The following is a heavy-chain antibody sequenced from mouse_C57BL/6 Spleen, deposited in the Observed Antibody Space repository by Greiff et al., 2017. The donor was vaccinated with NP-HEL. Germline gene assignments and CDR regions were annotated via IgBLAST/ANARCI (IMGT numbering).Heavy chain of an antibody. CDR2: ISGGGNT. CDR1: GFTFSSYT. J-gene: IGHJ2*01. Sequence: EVKLMESGGGLVKPGGSLKLSCAASGFTFSSYTMSWVRQTPEKRLEWVATISGGGNTYYPDSVKGRFTSRDNAKNTLYLQMSSLRSEDTALYYCARQGYSNYLYYFDYWGQGTTLTVSS. V-gene: IGHV5-9*01. D-gene: IGHD2-5*01. CDR3: ARQGYSNYLYYFDY.